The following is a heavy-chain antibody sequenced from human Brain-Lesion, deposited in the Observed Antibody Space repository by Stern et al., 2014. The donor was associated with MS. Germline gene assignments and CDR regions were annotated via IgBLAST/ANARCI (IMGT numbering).Heavy chain of an antibody. Sequence: QLVQSGPGLVKPSQTLPLTCTVFGGSINSGGYYWSWIRQYPGKGLEWIGYIYYTGSAYYDPSLKSRLSMSIDTSKNQFSLNLNSVTAADTAVYYCARGARYSDSSGYYFYFDYWGQGTLVTVSS. J-gene: IGHJ4*02. CDR2: IYYTGSA. V-gene: IGHV4-31*03. D-gene: IGHD3-22*01. CDR1: GGSINSGGYY. CDR3: ARGARYSDSSGYYFYFDY.